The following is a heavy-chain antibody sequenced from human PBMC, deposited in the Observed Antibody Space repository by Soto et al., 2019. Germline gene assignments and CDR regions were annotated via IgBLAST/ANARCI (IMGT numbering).Heavy chain of an antibody. CDR2: VYYSGTT. CDR1: GGSISSSSYY. Sequence: SETLSLTCTVSGGSISSSSYYWAWVRQPPGKGLEWIGSVYYSGTTYYNPSLKSRVTISEDTSKNQFSLRLSSVTAADTAVFYCARLIHCKTTSCYFDYWGPGTLVTVSS. J-gene: IGHJ4*02. D-gene: IGHD2-2*01. V-gene: IGHV4-39*01. CDR3: ARLIHCKTTSCYFDY.